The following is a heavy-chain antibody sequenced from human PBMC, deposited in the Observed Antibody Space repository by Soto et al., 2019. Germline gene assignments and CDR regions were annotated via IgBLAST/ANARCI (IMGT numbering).Heavy chain of an antibody. CDR1: GFTFSSYA. CDR2: ISYDGSNK. CDR3: ARDSGSGWYSGALDY. D-gene: IGHD6-19*01. J-gene: IGHJ4*02. Sequence: QVQLVESGGGVVQPGRSLRLSCAASGFTFSSYAMHWVRQAPGKGLEWVAVISYDGSNKYYADSVKGRFTISRDNSKNPLYLQMNSLRAEDTAVYYCARDSGSGWYSGALDYWGQGTLVTVSS. V-gene: IGHV3-30-3*01.